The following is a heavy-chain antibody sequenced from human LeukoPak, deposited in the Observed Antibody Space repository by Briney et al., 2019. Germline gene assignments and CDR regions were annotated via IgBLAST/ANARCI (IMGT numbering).Heavy chain of an antibody. CDR3: ARVNSSGWYGGAFDI. D-gene: IGHD6-19*01. CDR2: IYTSGST. CDR1: GGSISSYY. V-gene: IGHV4-4*07. Sequence: PSETLSLTCTVSGGSISSYYWSWIRQPAGKGLEWIGRIYTSGSTNYNPSLKSRVTMSVDTSKNQFSLKLSSVTAADTAVYYCARVNSSGWYGGAFDIWGQGTMVTVSS. J-gene: IGHJ3*02.